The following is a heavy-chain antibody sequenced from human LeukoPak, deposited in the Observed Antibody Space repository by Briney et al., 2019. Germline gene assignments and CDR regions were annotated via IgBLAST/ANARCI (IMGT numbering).Heavy chain of an antibody. CDR2: FDPEDGET. Sequence: ASVKVSCKVSGYTLTELSMHWVRQARGKGLEWMGGFDPEDGETIYAQKFQGRVTMTEDTSTDTAYMELSSLRSEDTAVYYCATALGYSYGFDYWGQGTLVTVSS. CDR1: GYTLTELS. CDR3: ATALGYSYGFDY. V-gene: IGHV1-24*01. D-gene: IGHD5-18*01. J-gene: IGHJ4*02.